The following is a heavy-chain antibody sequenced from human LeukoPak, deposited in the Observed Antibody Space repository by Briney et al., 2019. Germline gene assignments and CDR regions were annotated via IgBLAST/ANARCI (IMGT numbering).Heavy chain of an antibody. J-gene: IGHJ4*02. CDR3: ARVGLYSSSWYYFDY. V-gene: IGHV4-4*07. CDR2: IYTSGST. Sequence: SETLSLTCTVSGGSLSSYYWSWIRQPAGKGLEWIGRIYTSGSTNYNPSLKSRVTMSVDTSKNQFSLKLSSVTAADTAVYYCARVGLYSSSWYYFDYWGQGTLVTVSS. CDR1: GGSLSSYY. D-gene: IGHD6-13*01.